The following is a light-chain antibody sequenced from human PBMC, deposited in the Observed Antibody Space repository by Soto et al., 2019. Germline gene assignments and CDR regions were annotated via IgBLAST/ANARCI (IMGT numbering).Light chain of an antibody. Sequence: DIQMTQSPSSLSASVGDRVTVTCRASQGISSYLAWYQQKPGKVPKLLIFAASTLQPGVPSRFSGSGSGTDVTLTIRSLQPEDVAPYYCQKYDSASSPTFGGGTKVAIK. CDR2: AAS. J-gene: IGKJ4*01. CDR1: QGISSY. CDR3: QKYDSASSPT. V-gene: IGKV1-27*01.